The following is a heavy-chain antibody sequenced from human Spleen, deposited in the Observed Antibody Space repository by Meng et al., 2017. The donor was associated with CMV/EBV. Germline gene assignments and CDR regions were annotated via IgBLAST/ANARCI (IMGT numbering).Heavy chain of an antibody. CDR2: ISAYNGNT. D-gene: IGHD5-12*01. V-gene: IGHV1-18*01. J-gene: IGHJ4*02. Sequence: TVSCQASGYPFGRYGISWVRQAPGQGLEWMGWISAYNGNTNFAQNLQDRVTMTTDTSTNTAYMELRRLRSDDTAVYYCACGGYFGDYWGQGTLVTVSS. CDR3: ACGGYFGDY. CDR1: GYPFGRYG.